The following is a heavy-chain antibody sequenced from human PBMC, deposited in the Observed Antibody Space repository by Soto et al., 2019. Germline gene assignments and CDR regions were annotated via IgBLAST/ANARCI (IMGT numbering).Heavy chain of an antibody. CDR3: ARSLEGTTVTNWFDP. V-gene: IGHV1-69*01. CDR2: ITPVFGTA. D-gene: IGHD4-17*01. J-gene: IGHJ5*02. CDR1: ADTFNSYS. Sequence: QVQLVQSGAEVKKPGSSVKVSCKASADTFNSYSLSWLRQAPGQRLEWMGCITPVFGTADYAQSFEDRLTITAVDSTSTVYMELSSLRSDDTAVYYCARSLEGTTVTNWFDPWGQGALVTVSS.